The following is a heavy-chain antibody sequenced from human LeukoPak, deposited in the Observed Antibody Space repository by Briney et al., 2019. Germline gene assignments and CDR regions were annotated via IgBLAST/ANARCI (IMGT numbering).Heavy chain of an antibody. D-gene: IGHD6-6*01. V-gene: IGHV3-11*05. J-gene: IGHJ3*02. CDR1: GFILSDYF. Sequence: GGSLRLSCAASGFILSDYFMAWIRQSPGKGLERISFISGAEHDARYADSVRGRFTMFRDDGKNALYLQMNSLTAEETAIYYCARELGTRRGFDIWGQGTMVTVSS. CDR3: ARELGTRRGFDI. CDR2: ISGAEHDA.